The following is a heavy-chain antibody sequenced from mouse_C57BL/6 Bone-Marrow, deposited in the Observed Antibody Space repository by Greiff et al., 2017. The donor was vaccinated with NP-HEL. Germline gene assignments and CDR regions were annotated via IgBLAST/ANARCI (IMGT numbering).Heavy chain of an antibody. D-gene: IGHD1-1*01. CDR2: IYPRSGNT. CDR1: GYTFTSYG. V-gene: IGHV1-81*01. CDR3: ARYGTTVVGYAMDY. J-gene: IGHJ4*01. Sequence: LQESGAELARPGASVKLSCKASGYTFTSYGISWVKQRTGQGLEWIGEIYPRSGNTYYNEKFKGKATLTADKSSSTAYMELRSLTSEDSAVYFCARYGTTVVGYAMDYWGQGTSVTVSS.